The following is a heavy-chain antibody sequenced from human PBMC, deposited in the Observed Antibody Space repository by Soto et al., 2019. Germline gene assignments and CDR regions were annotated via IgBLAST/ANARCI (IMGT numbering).Heavy chain of an antibody. CDR1: GGAIVSYY. J-gene: IGHJ3*02. D-gene: IGHD4-17*01. CDR2: IYYSGTT. Sequence: QVQLQQSGPGLVKPSETLSLTCTVSGGAIVSYYWTWIRQPPGKGLEWIGYIYYSGTTKYNPSLKSRVTISIDTSRKQFSLELTSVTAADTAVYYCARRHGDQGAFDFNIWDHGTLVTVSS. V-gene: IGHV4-59*01. CDR3: ARRHGDQGAFDFNI.